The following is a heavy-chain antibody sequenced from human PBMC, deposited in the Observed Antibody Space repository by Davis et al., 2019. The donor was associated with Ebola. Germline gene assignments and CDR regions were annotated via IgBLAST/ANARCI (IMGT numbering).Heavy chain of an antibody. V-gene: IGHV3-74*01. CDR2: INSDGSST. CDR1: GFTFSSYW. J-gene: IGHJ4*02. D-gene: IGHD3-16*01. Sequence: GESLKISCAASGFTFSSYWMHWVRQAPGKGLVWVSRINSDGSSTSYADSVKGRFTISRDNAKNTLYLQMNSLRAEDTAVYYCARPPTLYYFDYWGQGTLVTVSS. CDR3: ARPPTLYYFDY.